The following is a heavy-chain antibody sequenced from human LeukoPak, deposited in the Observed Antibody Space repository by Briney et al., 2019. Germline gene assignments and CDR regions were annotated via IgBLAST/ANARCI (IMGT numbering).Heavy chain of an antibody. V-gene: IGHV3-53*04. Sequence: GGSLRLSCAASGFTVSSNYMSWVRQAPGKGLEWVSVIYSGGSTYYADSVKGRLTISRHNSKNTLYLQMNSLRAEDTAVYYCARAAAVAGTAIYYYGMDVWGQGTTVTVSS. CDR3: ARAAAVAGTAIYYYGMDV. CDR1: GFTVSSNY. CDR2: IYSGGST. J-gene: IGHJ6*02. D-gene: IGHD6-19*01.